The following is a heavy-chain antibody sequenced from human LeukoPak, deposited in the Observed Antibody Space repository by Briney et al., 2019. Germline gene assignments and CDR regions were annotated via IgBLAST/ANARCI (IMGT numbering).Heavy chain of an antibody. J-gene: IGHJ3*02. CDR1: GYTFTSNG. CDR3: AREFYDSGGAASDAFDI. V-gene: IGHV1-18*01. D-gene: IGHD3-22*01. Sequence: ASVKVSCKASGYTFTSNGISWVRQAPGQGLEWMGWISAYNGNTNYAQKLQGRVTLTTDTSTNTAYMELRSLRSDDTAVYYCAREFYDSGGAASDAFDIWGQGTMVTVSS. CDR2: ISAYNGNT.